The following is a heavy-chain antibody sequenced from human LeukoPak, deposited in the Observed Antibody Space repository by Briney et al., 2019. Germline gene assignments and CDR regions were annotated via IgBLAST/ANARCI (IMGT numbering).Heavy chain of an antibody. CDR3: PRDNPLGYCSSTSCYTLYYYYYMDV. J-gene: IGHJ6*03. V-gene: IGHV4-61*02. CDR1: GGSISSCGYY. D-gene: IGHD2-2*02. Sequence: SQTLSLTCAVSGGSISSCGYYWSWIRQREGKELKGVVCRYSSESYNYNPALRSRVTISIATTKNQFTLRSRSVTGADTAVYYCPRDNPLGYCSSTSCYTLYYYYYMDVWGKGTTVTVSS. CDR2: RYSSESY.